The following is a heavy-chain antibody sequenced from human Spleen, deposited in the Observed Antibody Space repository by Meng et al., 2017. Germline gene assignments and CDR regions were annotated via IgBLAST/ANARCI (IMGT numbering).Heavy chain of an antibody. J-gene: IGHJ4*02. CDR3: ARDSQSSSWDFDY. Sequence: GESLKISCAASGFTFSSYGMHWVRQAPGKGLEWVALIWYDGYNTYYTDSVKGRFTISRDNSKNTLYLQMNSLRAEDTAVYYCARDSQSSSWDFDYWGQGTLVTVSS. CDR1: GFTFSSYG. V-gene: IGHV3-33*01. D-gene: IGHD6-13*01. CDR2: IWYDGYNT.